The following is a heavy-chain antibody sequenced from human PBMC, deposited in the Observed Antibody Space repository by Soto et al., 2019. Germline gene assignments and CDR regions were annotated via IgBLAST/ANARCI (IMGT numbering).Heavy chain of an antibody. J-gene: IGHJ4*02. Sequence: GGSLRLSCAASGFTFSKYAMMWVRQAPGKGPECVSGIYGSGRGIEYADSVKGRFTIYRDNSKNTVYLEMNSLRVDETAVYYCAKALVSGDGLCLMDHWGPVTLVTVSS. CDR1: GFTFSKYA. D-gene: IGHD2-21*02. CDR3: AKALVSGDGLCLMDH. CDR2: IYGSGRGI. V-gene: IGHV3-23*05.